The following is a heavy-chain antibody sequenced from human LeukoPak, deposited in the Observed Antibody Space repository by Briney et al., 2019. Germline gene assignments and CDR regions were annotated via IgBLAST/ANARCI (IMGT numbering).Heavy chain of an antibody. V-gene: IGHV3-23*01. D-gene: IGHD2-21*01. CDR3: AKDYVVGSIDY. J-gene: IGHJ4*02. CDR2: ISSSGVGT. Sequence: GSLRLSCAASGFTFSSFAMSWIRQAPGKGLEWVSSISSSGVGTYYADSVRGRFTISRDNSKNTLFLQMNSLRAEDSAVYYCAKDYVVGSIDYWGQGTLVTVSS. CDR1: GFTFSSFA.